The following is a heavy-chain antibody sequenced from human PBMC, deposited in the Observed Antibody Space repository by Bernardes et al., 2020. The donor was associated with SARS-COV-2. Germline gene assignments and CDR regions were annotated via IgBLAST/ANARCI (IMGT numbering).Heavy chain of an antibody. CDR1: GFTFRSYW. V-gene: IGHV3-74*01. D-gene: IGHD2-21*01. Sequence: GSLRLSCAVSGFTFRSYWMHWVRQAPGKGLVWVSRINSDGSSTSYADSVKGRFTISRDNAKDTLYLQMNSLTAEDTAVYYCARGPNGGNFYVGDYWGQGIPVTVSS. CDR3: ARGPNGGNFYVGDY. J-gene: IGHJ4*02. CDR2: INSDGSST.